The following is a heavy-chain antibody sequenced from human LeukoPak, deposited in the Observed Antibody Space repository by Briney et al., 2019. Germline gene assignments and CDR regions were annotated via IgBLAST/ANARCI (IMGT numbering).Heavy chain of an antibody. J-gene: IGHJ6*04. Sequence: GGSLRLSCAASGFTFSSYSMNWVRQAPGKGLEWVSSISSSSSYIYYADSVKGRFTISRDNAKNSLYLQMNSLRAEDTAVYYCARDHRAYYGSGSSLGVWGKGTTVTVSS. D-gene: IGHD3-10*01. V-gene: IGHV3-21*01. CDR2: ISSSSSYI. CDR3: ARDHRAYYGSGSSLGV. CDR1: GFTFSSYS.